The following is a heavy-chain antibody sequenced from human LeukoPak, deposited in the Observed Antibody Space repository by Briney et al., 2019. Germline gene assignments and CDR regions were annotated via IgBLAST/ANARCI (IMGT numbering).Heavy chain of an antibody. Sequence: GSLRLSCVASGFFFSNYDMNWFRQAPGKGLEWVSGLSSSGGSTFYADSVKGRFTISRDNSKNTVYLQMNSLRGEDTAIYYCARGVTVTTDFWGQGTLVTVSS. CDR3: ARGVTVTTDF. D-gene: IGHD4-17*01. J-gene: IGHJ4*02. V-gene: IGHV3-23*01. CDR2: LSSSGGST. CDR1: GFFFSNYD.